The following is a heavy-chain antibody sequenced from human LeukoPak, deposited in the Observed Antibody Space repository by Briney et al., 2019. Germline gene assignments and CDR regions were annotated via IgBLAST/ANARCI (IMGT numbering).Heavy chain of an antibody. V-gene: IGHV4-59*05. Sequence: PSETLSLTCTVSGGSISSYYWSWIRQPPGKGLEWIGSIYYSGSTYYNPSLRSRVTISVDTSKNQFSLKLSSVTAADTAVYYCANSGTRYQLLYWFDPWGQGTLVTVSS. CDR2: IYYSGST. CDR1: GGSISSYY. J-gene: IGHJ5*02. CDR3: ANSGTRYQLLYWFDP. D-gene: IGHD2-2*01.